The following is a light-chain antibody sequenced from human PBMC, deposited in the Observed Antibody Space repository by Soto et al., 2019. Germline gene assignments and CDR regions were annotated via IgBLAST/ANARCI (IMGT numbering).Light chain of an antibody. V-gene: IGLV2-14*03. Sequence: QSVLTQPASVSGSPGQSITISCTGTSSDVGGYNFVSWYQQHPGKVPKLMIFDVNRRPSGVSDRFSGSKSGNTASLTISGLQAEDEGDYYCCSYTGSSTHVFGSGTKVTVL. CDR1: SSDVGGYNF. CDR2: DVN. CDR3: CSYTGSSTHV. J-gene: IGLJ1*01.